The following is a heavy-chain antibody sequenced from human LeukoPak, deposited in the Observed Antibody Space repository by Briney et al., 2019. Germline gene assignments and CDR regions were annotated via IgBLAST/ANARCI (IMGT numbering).Heavy chain of an antibody. CDR1: GFTFSNYW. CDR3: ARSNWPYYFDY. V-gene: IGHV3-74*01. J-gene: IGHJ4*02. Sequence: PGXSLRLSCAASGFTFSNYWMHWVRQAPGKGLVWVSWITGDGSSTIYADSVKGRFTISRDNAKNTLYLQVNSLRAEDTAVYYCARSNWPYYFDYWGQGALVTVSS. D-gene: IGHD1-1*01. CDR2: ITGDGSST.